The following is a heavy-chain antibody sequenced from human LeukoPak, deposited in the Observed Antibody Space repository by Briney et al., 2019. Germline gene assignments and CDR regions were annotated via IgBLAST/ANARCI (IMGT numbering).Heavy chain of an antibody. CDR2: IYYSGST. CDR3: ARVEWELLDGGAFDI. J-gene: IGHJ3*02. Sequence: SETLSLTCTVSGGSISSYYWSWIRQPPGKGLEWIGYIYYSGSTNYNPSLKSRVTISVDTSKNQFSLKLSSVTAADTAVYYCARVEWELLDGGAFDIWGQGTMVTVSS. V-gene: IGHV4-59*01. CDR1: GGSISSYY. D-gene: IGHD1-26*01.